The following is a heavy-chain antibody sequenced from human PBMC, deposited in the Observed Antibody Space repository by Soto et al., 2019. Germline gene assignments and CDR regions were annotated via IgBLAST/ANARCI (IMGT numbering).Heavy chain of an antibody. CDR2: ISGSGGST. Sequence: GGSLRLSCAASGFTFSSYAMSWVRQAPGKGLEWVSAISGSGGSTYYADYVKGRFTISRDNSKNTLYLQMNSLRAEDTAVYYCASPIAARRNVYYYGMDVWGQGTTVTVSS. CDR1: GFTFSSYA. CDR3: ASPIAARRNVYYYGMDV. J-gene: IGHJ6*02. D-gene: IGHD6-6*01. V-gene: IGHV3-23*01.